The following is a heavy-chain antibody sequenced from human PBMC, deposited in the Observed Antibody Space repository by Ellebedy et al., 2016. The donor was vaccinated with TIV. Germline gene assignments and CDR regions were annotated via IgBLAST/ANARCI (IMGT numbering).Heavy chain of an antibody. CDR2: IKSISDGWTT. CDR3: TTQVLKGYY. CDR1: GFTFSHAW. Sequence: GGSLRLSCAASGFTFSHAWMNWVRQAPGKGLEWVGRIKSISDGWTTDYAAPVKGTFTISRDDSKNMLYLQMNSLKTADTAVYFCTTQVLKGYYWGQGTLVTVSS. V-gene: IGHV3-15*01. J-gene: IGHJ4*02.